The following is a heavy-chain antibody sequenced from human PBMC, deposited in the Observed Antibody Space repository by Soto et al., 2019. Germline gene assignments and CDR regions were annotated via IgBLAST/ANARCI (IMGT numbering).Heavy chain of an antibody. J-gene: IGHJ4*02. V-gene: IGHV3-33*01. CDR1: GFTFSSYG. CDR3: ARSAVAGMVGYFDY. D-gene: IGHD6-19*01. Sequence: PGGSLRLSCAASGFTFSSYGMHWVRQAPGKGLEWVAVIWYDGSNKYYADSVKGRFTISRDNSKNTLYLQMNSLRAEDTAVYYCARSAVAGMVGYFDYWGQGTLVTVSS. CDR2: IWYDGSNK.